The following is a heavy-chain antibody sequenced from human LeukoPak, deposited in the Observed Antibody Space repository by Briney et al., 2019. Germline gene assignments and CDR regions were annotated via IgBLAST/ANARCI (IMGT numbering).Heavy chain of an antibody. CDR2: ISGSGGST. J-gene: IGHJ6*02. Sequence: PGGSLRLSCAASGFTFSSYAMSWVRQAPGKGLEWVSAISGSGGSTYYADSVKGRFTISRDNSKNTLYLQMNSLRPDDTAVYYCAKTPTRVPAARMDVWGQGTTVTVSS. CDR3: AKTPTRVPAARMDV. V-gene: IGHV3-23*01. D-gene: IGHD2-2*01. CDR1: GFTFSSYA.